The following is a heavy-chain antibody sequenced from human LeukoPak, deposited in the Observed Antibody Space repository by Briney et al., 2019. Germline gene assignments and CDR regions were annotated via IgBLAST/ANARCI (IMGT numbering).Heavy chain of an antibody. CDR1: GYSFTSYW. D-gene: IGHD1-26*01. CDR3: ARQSRLNTSYYIIDY. Sequence: GESLRISCKGSGYSFTSYWIGWVRQMPGKGLEWMGIIHPADSETRYSPPFQGQVSISVDKSINTAYLQWSSLEASDTTMYYCARQSRLNTSYYIIDYWGQGTLVTVSS. J-gene: IGHJ4*02. V-gene: IGHV5-51*01. CDR2: IHPADSET.